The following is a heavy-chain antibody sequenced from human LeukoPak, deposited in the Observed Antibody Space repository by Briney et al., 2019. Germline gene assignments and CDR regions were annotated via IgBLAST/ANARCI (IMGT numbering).Heavy chain of an antibody. D-gene: IGHD6-13*01. CDR3: ARVGGGSSWLLFDY. Sequence: ASVKVSCKASGYTFTSYGISWVQQAPGQGLEWMGWISAYNGNTNYAQKLQGRVTMTTDTSTSTAYMELRSLRSDDTAVYCCARVGGGSSWLLFDYWGQGTLVTVSS. V-gene: IGHV1-18*01. CDR2: ISAYNGNT. CDR1: GYTFTSYG. J-gene: IGHJ4*02.